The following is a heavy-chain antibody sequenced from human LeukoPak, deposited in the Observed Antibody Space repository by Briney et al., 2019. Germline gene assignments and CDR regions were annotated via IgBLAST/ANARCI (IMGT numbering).Heavy chain of an antibody. Sequence: SETLSLTCTVSGGSISSYYWSWIRQPPGKGLEWIGYIYYSGSTNYNPSLKSRVTISVDTSKNQFSLKLSSVTAADTAVYYCARGSWATVDCWGQGTLVTVSS. J-gene: IGHJ4*02. V-gene: IGHV4-59*01. CDR3: ARGSWATVDC. D-gene: IGHD1-26*01. CDR2: IYYSGST. CDR1: GGSISSYY.